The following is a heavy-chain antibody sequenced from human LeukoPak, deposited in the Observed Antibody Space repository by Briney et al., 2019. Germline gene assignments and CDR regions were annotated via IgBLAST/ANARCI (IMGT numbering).Heavy chain of an antibody. Sequence: PGGSLRLSCTACGFTVRKNYMRWVRQAPGKGLEWVSVIYSGCSTYYADSVKGRFTISRHNSKITLYLQMNNPRTEDTAVYYCARDFDAFDIWAQTTMVTAAS. CDR3: ARDFDAFDI. V-gene: IGHV3-53*04. CDR2: IYSGCST. J-gene: IGHJ3*02. CDR1: GFTVRKNY.